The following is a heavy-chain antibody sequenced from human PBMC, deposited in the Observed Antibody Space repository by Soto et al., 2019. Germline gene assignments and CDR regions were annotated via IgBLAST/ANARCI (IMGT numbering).Heavy chain of an antibody. V-gene: IGHV3-74*01. CDR1: GFTFSRYW. J-gene: IGHJ4*02. CDR3: AGDGIVVPGTGNFDY. Sequence: EVQLVESGGGLVQPGGSLRLSCEASGFTFSRYWMHWVRQDPGKGLVWVSRINGDGSSTTYADSVKGRFTISRDNAKNTVYLQMNSLRAEDTAVYYCAGDGIVVPGTGNFDYWGQGTLVTVSS. CDR2: INGDGSST. D-gene: IGHD6-19*01.